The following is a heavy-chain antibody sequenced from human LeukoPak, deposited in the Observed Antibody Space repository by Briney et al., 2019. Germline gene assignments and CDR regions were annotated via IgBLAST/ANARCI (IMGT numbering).Heavy chain of an antibody. J-gene: IGHJ4*02. CDR3: ARAPGYYDSSGHYDY. V-gene: IGHV1-69*13. CDR2: IIPIFGTA. Sequence: SVKVSCKASGYTFTSYGISWVRQAPGQGLEWMGGIIPIFGTANYAQKFQGRVTITADESTSTAYMELSSLRSEDTAVYYCARAPGYYDSSGHYDYWGQGTLATVSS. D-gene: IGHD3-22*01. CDR1: GYTFTSYG.